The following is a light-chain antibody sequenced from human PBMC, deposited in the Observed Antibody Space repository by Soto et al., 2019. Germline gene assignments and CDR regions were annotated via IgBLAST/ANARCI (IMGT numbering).Light chain of an antibody. V-gene: IGLV4-69*01. CDR3: QTGGPVSVV. Sequence: QPVLTQSPSASASLGASVKLTCTLSSGHSSYAIAWHQQQPEKGPRYLMKLNSDGSHSKGDGIPDPFSGSCSGAERYLTIPTLDSWEGDDYSCQTGGPVSVVFGGGANLTVL. CDR1: SGHSSYA. J-gene: IGLJ2*01. CDR2: LNSDGSH.